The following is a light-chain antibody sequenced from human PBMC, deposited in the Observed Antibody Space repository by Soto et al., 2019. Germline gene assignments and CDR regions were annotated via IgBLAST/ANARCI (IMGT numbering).Light chain of an antibody. Sequence: DIVMTQSPDSLAVSLGERATINCKSSLNILYSSNNKNYVAWYQQKPGQPPKLLIYWASTRESGVPDRFSGSGSGTDFTLTISSLQAEDVAVYYCQQYYNKGTFGGGTKVEIK. CDR3: QQYYNKGT. J-gene: IGKJ4*01. V-gene: IGKV4-1*01. CDR1: LNILYSSNNKNY. CDR2: WAS.